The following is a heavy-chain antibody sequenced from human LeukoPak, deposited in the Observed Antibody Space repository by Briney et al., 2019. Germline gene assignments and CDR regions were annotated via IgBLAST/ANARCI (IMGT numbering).Heavy chain of an antibody. D-gene: IGHD6-6*01. CDR1: SGSISSYY. Sequence: SETLSLTCTVSSGSISSYYWSWIRQPPGKGLEWIGYIYYSGSTNYNPSLKSRVTISVDTSKNQFSLKLSSVTAADTAVYYCAREENRIAARRGSFDYWGQGTLVTVSS. V-gene: IGHV4-59*01. CDR3: AREENRIAARRGSFDY. CDR2: IYYSGST. J-gene: IGHJ4*02.